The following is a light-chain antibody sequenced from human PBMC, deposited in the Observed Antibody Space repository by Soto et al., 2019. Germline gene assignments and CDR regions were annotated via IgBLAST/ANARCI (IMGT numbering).Light chain of an antibody. V-gene: IGKV1-27*01. J-gene: IGKJ4*01. CDR3: QKCKIAPFT. Sequence: DIQMTQSPSSLSSFVGDTVTITFLASQDISNFLAWYQQKPGKVPKLLIYAASTLQSGVPSRFSGSGSGTDFTLTISSLQPEDVATYYCQKCKIAPFTFGGGTKVDIK. CDR2: AAS. CDR1: QDISNF.